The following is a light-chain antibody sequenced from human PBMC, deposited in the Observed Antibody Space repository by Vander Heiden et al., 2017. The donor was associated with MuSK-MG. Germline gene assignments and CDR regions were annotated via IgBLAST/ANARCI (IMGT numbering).Light chain of an antibody. V-gene: IGLV2-14*01. CDR1: SSDVGGYNY. CDR2: DVS. J-gene: IGLJ3*02. Sequence: QSALTQPASVSGSPGRSFTISCTGTSSDVGGYNYVSWYQQHPGKAPKLMIYDVSTRPSGVSNRFSGSKSGNTASLTISGLQAEDEADYYCSSYTSSRGVFGGGTKLTVL. CDR3: SSYTSSRGV.